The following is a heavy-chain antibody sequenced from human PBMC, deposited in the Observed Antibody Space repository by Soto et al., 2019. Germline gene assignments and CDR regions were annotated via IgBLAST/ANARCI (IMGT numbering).Heavy chain of an antibody. CDR1: GFTFSSYG. CDR3: AREEGIAAAYYYGMDV. J-gene: IGHJ6*02. CDR2: IWYDGSNK. V-gene: IGHV3-33*01. D-gene: IGHD6-13*01. Sequence: GGSLRLSCAASGFTFSSYGMHWVRQAPGKGPEWVAVIWYDGSNKYYADSVKGRFTISRDNSKNTLYLQMNSLRAENTAVYYCAREEGIAAAYYYGMDVWGQGTTVTVSS.